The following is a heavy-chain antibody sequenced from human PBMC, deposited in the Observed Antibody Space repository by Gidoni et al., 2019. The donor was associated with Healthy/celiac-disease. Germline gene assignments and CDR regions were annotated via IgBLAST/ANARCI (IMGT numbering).Heavy chain of an antibody. V-gene: IGHV3-7*03. Sequence: EVQLVASGGGLVKPGGSLRLSCAASGFTFSSHWMRWVRPAPGKGLGWLANIKKGGSWKYYVALGKGRFTNSRDNPKTPLYLQMNSLRAEDTAVYYCARGGYWFDPWGQGTLVTVSS. D-gene: IGHD3-22*01. CDR1: GFTFSSHW. J-gene: IGHJ5*02. CDR3: ARGGYWFDP. CDR2: IKKGGSWK.